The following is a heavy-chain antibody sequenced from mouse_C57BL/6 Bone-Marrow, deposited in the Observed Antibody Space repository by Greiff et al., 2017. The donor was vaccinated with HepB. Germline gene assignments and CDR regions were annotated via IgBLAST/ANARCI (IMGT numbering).Heavy chain of an antibody. CDR3: VRHSDLAY. CDR2: IRSKSNNYAT. Sequence: EVKVEESGGGLVQPKGSLKLSCAASGFSFNTYAMNWVRQAPGKGLEWVARIRSKSNNYATYYADSVKDRFTISRDDSESMLYLQMNNLKTEDTAMYYCVRHSDLAYWGQGTLVTVSA. V-gene: IGHV10-1*01. CDR1: GFSFNTYA. D-gene: IGHD2-4*01. J-gene: IGHJ3*01.